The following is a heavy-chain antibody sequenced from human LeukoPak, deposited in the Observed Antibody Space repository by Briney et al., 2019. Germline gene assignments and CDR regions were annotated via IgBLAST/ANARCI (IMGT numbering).Heavy chain of an antibody. Sequence: PGGSLRLSCAASGFSFSSYGMHWVRQAPGKGLGWVAVVSYDGSNKYYADFVKGRFTISRDNSKNTLYLQMNSLRVEDTAVYYCARDPESSSFDLWGRGALVTVSS. CDR2: VSYDGSNK. V-gene: IGHV3-30*03. CDR3: ARDPESSSFDL. J-gene: IGHJ4*02. D-gene: IGHD6-13*01. CDR1: GFSFSSYG.